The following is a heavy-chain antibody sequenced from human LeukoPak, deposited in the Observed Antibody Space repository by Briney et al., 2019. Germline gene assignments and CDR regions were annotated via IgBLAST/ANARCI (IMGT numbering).Heavy chain of an antibody. D-gene: IGHD2/OR15-2a*01. CDR2: IYYSGST. J-gene: IGHJ4*02. CDR3: VREVSLDYYYFDY. V-gene: IGHV4-31*03. CDR1: GGSISSGGYY. Sequence: SQTLSLTCTVSGGSISSGGYYWSWIRQHPGKGLEWIGYIYYSGSTYYNPSLKSRVTISVDTSKNQFSLKLSSVTAADTAVYYCVREVSLDYYYFDYWGQGTLVTVSS.